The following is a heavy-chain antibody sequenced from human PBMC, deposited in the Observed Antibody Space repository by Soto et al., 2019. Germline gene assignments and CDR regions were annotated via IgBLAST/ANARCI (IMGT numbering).Heavy chain of an antibody. J-gene: IGHJ4*02. V-gene: IGHV3-30*18. Sequence: GGSLRLSCAASGFTFSSYGMHWVRQAPGKGLEWVAVISYDGSNKYYADSVKGRFTISRDNSKNTLYLQMNSLRAEDTAVYYCAKDLMDGYKSLAFDYWGQGT. CDR2: ISYDGSNK. D-gene: IGHD5-12*01. CDR3: AKDLMDGYKSLAFDY. CDR1: GFTFSSYG.